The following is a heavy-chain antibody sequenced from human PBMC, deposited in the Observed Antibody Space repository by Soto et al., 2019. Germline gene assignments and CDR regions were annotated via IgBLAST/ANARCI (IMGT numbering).Heavy chain of an antibody. J-gene: IGHJ6*02. V-gene: IGHV3-30-3*01. CDR3: ARGFLEWFKNGLDV. CDR2: ISPDGSSE. Sequence: QVHLVESGGGVVRPGRSLRLSCVGSGFNFSNHAMHWVRQAPGKGLEWVAVISPDGSSESYVDSVKGRFIISRDNSKNAVLLQMNSLRVEDTAGYYCARGFLEWFKNGLDVWGQGATVTVSS. CDR1: GFNFSNHA. D-gene: IGHD3-3*01.